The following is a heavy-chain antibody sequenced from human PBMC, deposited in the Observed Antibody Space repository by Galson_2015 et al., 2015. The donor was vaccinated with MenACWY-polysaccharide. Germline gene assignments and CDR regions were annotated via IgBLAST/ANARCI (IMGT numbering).Heavy chain of an antibody. V-gene: IGHV7-4-1*02. J-gene: IGHJ4*02. D-gene: IGHD1-26*01. Sequence: SVKVSCKASGYTFNTYAMNWVRQVPGQGLEWVGGINTNTGNPTYAQGFTGRFVFSLDASVSTAYLQISSLKVEDTAVYYCARDPHQKPTTLPPGRFDYWGQGTLVTVSS. CDR2: INTNTGNP. CDR3: ARDPHQKPTTLPPGRFDY. CDR1: GYTFNTYA.